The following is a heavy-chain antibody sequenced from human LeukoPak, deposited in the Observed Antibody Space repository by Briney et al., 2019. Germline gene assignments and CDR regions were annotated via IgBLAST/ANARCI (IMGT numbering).Heavy chain of an antibody. J-gene: IGHJ5*02. Sequence: ASVKVSCKASANTFTDFYMHWVRQAPGQGLEWMGIFNPAGGRTSFAQKFQGRVTITRDTSTNTLYMELSSLRSEDTAVYYCARVHYDFWSGYQGWFDPWGQGTLVTVSS. V-gene: IGHV1-46*01. CDR3: ARVHYDFWSGYQGWFDP. CDR1: ANTFTDFY. D-gene: IGHD3-3*01. CDR2: FNPAGGRT.